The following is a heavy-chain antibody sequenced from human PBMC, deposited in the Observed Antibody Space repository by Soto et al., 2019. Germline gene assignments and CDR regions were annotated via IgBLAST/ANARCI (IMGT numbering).Heavy chain of an antibody. D-gene: IGHD2-2*01. J-gene: IGHJ6*02. CDR1: GYTFTGYY. Sequence: ASVKVSCKASGYTFTGYYMHWVRQAPGQGLEWIGWINPNSGGTNYAQKFQGWVTMTRDTSISTAYMELSRLRADDTAVYYCADPVPAPTHYDYYDMDVWGQGTTVTVSS. V-gene: IGHV1-2*04. CDR2: INPNSGGT. CDR3: ADPVPAPTHYDYYDMDV.